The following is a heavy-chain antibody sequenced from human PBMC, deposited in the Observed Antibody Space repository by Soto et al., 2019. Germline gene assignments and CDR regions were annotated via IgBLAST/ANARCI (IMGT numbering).Heavy chain of an antibody. D-gene: IGHD3-10*01. CDR1: RSTFSDYY. J-gene: IGHJ4*02. CDR3: ARAFFVGSGEYYFDY. Sequence: GGSLRLSCAASRSTFSDYYMSWIRQAPGKGLKWVSYISSSSSYTNYADSVKGRLTISRDNAKNSLYLQMNSLRAEDTAIYYCARAFFVGSGEYYFDYWGQGTLVTVSS. CDR2: ISSSSSYT. V-gene: IGHV3-11*05.